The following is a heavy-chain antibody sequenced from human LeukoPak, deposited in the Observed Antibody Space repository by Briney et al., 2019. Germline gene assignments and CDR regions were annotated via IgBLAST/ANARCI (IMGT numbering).Heavy chain of an antibody. V-gene: IGHV5-51*01. J-gene: IGHJ4*02. Sequence: GEPLKISCKGSGSSFTSHWIAWVRQMPGKGLEWMGIIYPGDSDTRYSPSFKGQFTISVDKSISTAYLQWSSLKASDTAMYYCARFVSSDWKGVDYGGKETLVSVPS. CDR1: GSSFTSHW. CDR2: IYPGDSDT. CDR3: ARFVSSDWKGVDY. D-gene: IGHD6-19*01.